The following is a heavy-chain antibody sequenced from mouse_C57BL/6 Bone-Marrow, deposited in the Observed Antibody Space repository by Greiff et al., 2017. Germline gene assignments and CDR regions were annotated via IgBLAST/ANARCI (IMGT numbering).Heavy chain of an antibody. CDR2: IDPEDGET. V-gene: IGHV14-2*01. D-gene: IGHD1-1*01. CDR3: ARPSTVVATNYYAMDY. CDR1: GFNIKDYY. J-gene: IGHJ4*01. Sequence: VQLQQSGAELVKPGASVKLSCTASGFNIKDYYMHWVKQRTEQGLEWIGRIDPEDGETKYAPKFQGKATITADTSSNTAYLQLSSLTSEDTTVYYCARPSTVVATNYYAMDYWGQGTSVTVSS.